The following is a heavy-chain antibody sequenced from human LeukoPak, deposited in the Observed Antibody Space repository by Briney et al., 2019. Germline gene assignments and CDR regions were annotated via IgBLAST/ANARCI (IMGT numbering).Heavy chain of an antibody. J-gene: IGHJ4*02. CDR2: ISSNGSTI. CDR3: ARGPKTSFDY. Sequence: GGSLRLSCAASALTFSDYSMNWVRQAPGKGLEWISYISSNGSTIYYAASVKGRFTISRDSAKNSLYLQMNGLRAKDTAIYYCARGPKTSFDYWGQGTLVTVSS. V-gene: IGHV3-48*01. CDR1: ALTFSDYS.